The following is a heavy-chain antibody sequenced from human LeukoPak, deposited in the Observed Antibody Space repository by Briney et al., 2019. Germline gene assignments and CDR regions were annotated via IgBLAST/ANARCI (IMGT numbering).Heavy chain of an antibody. CDR1: GFTLFTYS. J-gene: IGHJ5*02. D-gene: IGHD1-14*01. CDR3: AREEMGGTTRSGALT. V-gene: IGHV3-21*01. CDR2: ISGNTTYI. Sequence: GGSLRLSCAASGFTLFTYSINWVRQAPGKGLEWVSSISGNTTYIYYADSVKGRFTISRDNAKNSLYLQMNSLRAEDTAVYYCAREEMGGTTRSGALTWGQGTLVTVSS.